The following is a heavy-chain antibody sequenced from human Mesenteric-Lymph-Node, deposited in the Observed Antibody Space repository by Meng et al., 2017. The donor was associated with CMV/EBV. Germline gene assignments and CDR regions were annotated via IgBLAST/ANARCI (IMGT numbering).Heavy chain of an antibody. CDR3: ATLSSDLVGEVPATDAFDV. CDR1: GDIFSSSA. J-gene: IGHJ3*01. CDR2: FVPILGVA. V-gene: IGHV1-69*10. Sequence: SVKVSCKASGDIFSSSAISWVRQAPGQGPEWMGGFVPILGVANFAQKFQGRATLTADKSTSTVYLDLIRLTSGDTAVYYCATLSSDLVGEVPATDAFDVWGLGTQVTVSS. D-gene: IGHD3-10*01.